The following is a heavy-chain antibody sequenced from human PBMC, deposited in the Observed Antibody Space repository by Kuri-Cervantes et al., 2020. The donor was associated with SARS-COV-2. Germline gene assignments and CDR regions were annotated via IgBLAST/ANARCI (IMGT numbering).Heavy chain of an antibody. D-gene: IGHD6-25*01. V-gene: IGHV3-33*08. Sequence: GGSLRLSSVASGFIFSNYVIHWDRQVPGKGLEWVAVIWYDGENEYHAGSVKCRFTISRDNSKNTMSLHMNSLRAEDTDMYYCARGAANYYYMDVWGKGTTVTVSS. CDR2: IWYDGENE. CDR3: ARGAANYYYMDV. J-gene: IGHJ6*03. CDR1: GFIFSNYV.